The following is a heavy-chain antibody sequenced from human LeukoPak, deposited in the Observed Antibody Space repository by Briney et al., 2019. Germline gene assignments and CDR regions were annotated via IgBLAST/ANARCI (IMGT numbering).Heavy chain of an antibody. CDR3: ARGRRGYGWGNYYYMDV. CDR1: GGSISSSSYY. CDR2: IFYSGTT. V-gene: IGHV4-39*01. J-gene: IGHJ6*03. Sequence: SETLSLTCTVSGGSISSSSYYWGWIRQPPGKGPEWLGTIFYSGTTYDNPSLKSRVTISVDTSQNQFSLKLGSVTAADTAVYYCARGRRGYGWGNYYYMDVWGKGTTVTVSS. D-gene: IGHD5-12*01.